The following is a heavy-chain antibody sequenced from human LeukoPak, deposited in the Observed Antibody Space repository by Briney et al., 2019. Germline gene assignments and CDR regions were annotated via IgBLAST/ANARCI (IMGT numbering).Heavy chain of an antibody. CDR1: GGSISSSSYY. Sequence: SETLSLTCTVSGGSISSSSYYWGWIRQPPGKGLEWIGSIYYSGSTYYNPSLKSRVTISVDTSKNQFSLKLSSVTAADTAVYYCARHNNYYYGSGSYYAFDYWGQGTLVTVSS. J-gene: IGHJ4*02. CDR3: ARHNNYYYGSGSYYAFDY. V-gene: IGHV4-39*01. D-gene: IGHD3-10*01. CDR2: IYYSGST.